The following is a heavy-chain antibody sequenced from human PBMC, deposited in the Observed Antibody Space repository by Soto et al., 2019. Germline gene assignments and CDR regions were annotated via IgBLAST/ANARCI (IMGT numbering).Heavy chain of an antibody. J-gene: IGHJ3*02. CDR1: GFTFSTYA. D-gene: IGHD1-1*01. V-gene: IGHV3-23*01. CDR3: AKDKSGTTAFDI. CDR2: INERGGST. Sequence: GGSLRLSCADSGFTFSTYALSWVRQAPGKGLEWVSAINERGGSTYYAGSVKGRFTISRDNSKNTLYLQMNSLRAEDTALYYCAKDKSGTTAFDIWGQGTMVTVSS.